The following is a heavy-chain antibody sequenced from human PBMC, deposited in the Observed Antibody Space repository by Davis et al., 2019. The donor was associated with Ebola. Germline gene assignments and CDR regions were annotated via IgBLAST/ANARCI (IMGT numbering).Heavy chain of an antibody. D-gene: IGHD3-22*01. CDR3: ARDGYYYDSSGYYQHFDY. Sequence: GGSLRLSCAASGFTFSSYGMHWVRQAPGKGLEWVAVISYDGSNKYYADSVKGRFTISRDNSKNTLYLQMNSLRAEDTAVYYCARDGYYYDSSGYYQHFDYWGQGTLVTVSS. CDR2: ISYDGSNK. J-gene: IGHJ4*02. CDR1: GFTFSSYG. V-gene: IGHV3-30*03.